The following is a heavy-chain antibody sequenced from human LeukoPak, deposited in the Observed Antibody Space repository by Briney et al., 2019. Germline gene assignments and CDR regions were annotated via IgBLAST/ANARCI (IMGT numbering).Heavy chain of an antibody. CDR1: GYTFTSYD. D-gene: IGHD4-17*01. Sequence: GASVNVSCKASGYTFTSYDINWVRQATGQGLEWMGWMNPNSGNTGYAQKFQGRVTMTRNTSISTAYMELSSLRSEDTAVYYCARGDYGDYVLYYYYGMDVWGQGTTVTVSS. J-gene: IGHJ6*02. CDR3: ARGDYGDYVLYYYYGMDV. V-gene: IGHV1-8*01. CDR2: MNPNSGNT.